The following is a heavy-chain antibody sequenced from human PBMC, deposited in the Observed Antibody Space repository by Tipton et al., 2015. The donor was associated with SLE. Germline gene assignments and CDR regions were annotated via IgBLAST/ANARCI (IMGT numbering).Heavy chain of an antibody. V-gene: IGHV4-61*02. Sequence: TLSLTCTVSGGSISSSSYYWSWIRQPAGKGLEWIGRIYTSGSTNYNPSLKSRVTMSVDTSKNQFSLKLSSVTAADTAVYYCARDVAVAGDYWGQGTLVTVSS. CDR3: ARDVAVAGDY. D-gene: IGHD6-19*01. J-gene: IGHJ4*02. CDR2: IYTSGST. CDR1: GGSISSSSYY.